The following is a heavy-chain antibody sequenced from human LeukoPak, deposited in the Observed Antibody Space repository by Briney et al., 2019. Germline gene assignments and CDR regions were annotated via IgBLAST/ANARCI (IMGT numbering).Heavy chain of an antibody. Sequence: GESLKISCKGSGYSFTSYWIGWVRQMPGKGPEWMGIIYPGDSDTRYSPSFQGQVTISADKSISTAYLQWSSLKASDTAMYYCARQDYDFWSGSPYYFDYWGQGTLVTVSS. J-gene: IGHJ4*02. V-gene: IGHV5-51*01. CDR1: GYSFTSYW. CDR3: ARQDYDFWSGSPYYFDY. CDR2: IYPGDSDT. D-gene: IGHD3-3*01.